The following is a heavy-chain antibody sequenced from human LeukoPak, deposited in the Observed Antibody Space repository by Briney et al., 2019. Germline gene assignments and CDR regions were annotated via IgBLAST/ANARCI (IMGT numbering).Heavy chain of an antibody. CDR1: GGSFSGYY. CDR3: ARDLRRSSSRLYFDYYYYYMDV. J-gene: IGHJ6*03. V-gene: IGHV4-34*01. Sequence: SETLSLTCAVYGGSFSGYYWSWIRQPPGKGLEWIGEINHSGSTNYNPSLKSRVTISVDTSKNQFSLQLNSVTPEDTAVYYCARDLRRSSSRLYFDYYYYYMDVWGKGTTVTVSS. CDR2: INHSGST. D-gene: IGHD6-6*01.